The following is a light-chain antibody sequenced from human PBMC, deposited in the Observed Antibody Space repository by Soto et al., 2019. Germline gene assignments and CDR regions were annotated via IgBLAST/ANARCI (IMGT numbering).Light chain of an antibody. CDR2: GAS. Sequence: EIVLTQSPGTLSLSPGERATLSCRASQSVISSYLAWYQQKPGQAPRLLIYGASSRATGIPDRLSGSGSGTDFTLTISRLEPEDFAVYYCQQYGSSFGPGNKGDI. J-gene: IGKJ3*01. CDR3: QQYGSS. V-gene: IGKV3-20*01. CDR1: QSVISSY.